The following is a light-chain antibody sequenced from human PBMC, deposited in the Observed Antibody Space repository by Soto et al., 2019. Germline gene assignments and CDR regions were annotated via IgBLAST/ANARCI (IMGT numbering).Light chain of an antibody. CDR1: QSVVGGY. J-gene: IGKJ1*01. V-gene: IGKV3D-20*01. Sequence: IVLPKSHATLSLSPGDRVTLSCGASQSVVGGYFAWYQQKPGLAPRLIIYDTSIRASGIPDRISGSGSGTHFTLTISRLEPEDFAVYYCQQYGSSPSFGQGTKVDIK. CDR3: QQYGSSPS. CDR2: DTS.